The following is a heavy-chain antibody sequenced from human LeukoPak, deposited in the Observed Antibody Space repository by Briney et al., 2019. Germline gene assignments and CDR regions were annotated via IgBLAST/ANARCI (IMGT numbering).Heavy chain of an antibody. D-gene: IGHD6-19*01. V-gene: IGHV3-23*01. Sequence: PGGSLRLSCTASGFTFGDYAMSWFRQAPGKGLEWVSGISGSGDSTYYADSVKGRFTISRDNSKNTLYLQMNSLRAEDTAVYYCARRSGIAVAGAFDYWGQGTLVTVSS. CDR2: ISGSGDST. J-gene: IGHJ4*02. CDR1: GFTFGDYA. CDR3: ARRSGIAVAGAFDY.